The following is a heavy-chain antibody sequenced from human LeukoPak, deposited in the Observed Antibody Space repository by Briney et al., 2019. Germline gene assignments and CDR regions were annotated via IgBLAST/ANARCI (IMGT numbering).Heavy chain of an antibody. Sequence: KTSQTLSLTCTVSGGSISSGGYYWSWIRQHPGKGLEWIVYIYYSGSTYYNPSLKSRVTISVDTSKNQFSLKLSSVTAADTAVYYCAREEITMVRGVIDVAAWFDPWGQGTLGTVSA. V-gene: IGHV4-31*03. CDR2: IYYSGST. CDR1: GGSISSGGYY. D-gene: IGHD3-10*01. J-gene: IGHJ5*02. CDR3: AREEITMVRGVIDVAAWFDP.